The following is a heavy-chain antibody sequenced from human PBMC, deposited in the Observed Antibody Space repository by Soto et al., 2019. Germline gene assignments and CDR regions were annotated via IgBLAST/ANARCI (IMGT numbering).Heavy chain of an antibody. Sequence: SVKVSCKASGGTFSSYTISWVRQAPGQGLEWMGRIIPILGIANYAQKFQGRVTITADKSTSTAYMELSSLRSEDTAVYYCARYGDSDAFDIWGQGTMVTVSS. J-gene: IGHJ3*02. CDR1: GGTFSSYT. CDR3: ARYGDSDAFDI. CDR2: IIPILGIA. V-gene: IGHV1-69*02. D-gene: IGHD4-17*01.